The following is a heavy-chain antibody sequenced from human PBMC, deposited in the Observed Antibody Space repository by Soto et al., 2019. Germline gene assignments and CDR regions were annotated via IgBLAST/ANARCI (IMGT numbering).Heavy chain of an antibody. Sequence: QPGGSLRLSCAASGFTFSSYAMSWVRQAPGKGLEWVSAISGSGGSTYYADSVKGRFTISRDNSKNTLYLQMNSLRAEDTAVYYCAKPIHPGYYDFWSDNRGSFDYWGQGTLVTVSS. D-gene: IGHD3-3*01. J-gene: IGHJ4*02. CDR1: GFTFSSYA. V-gene: IGHV3-23*01. CDR3: AKPIHPGYYDFWSDNRGSFDY. CDR2: ISGSGGST.